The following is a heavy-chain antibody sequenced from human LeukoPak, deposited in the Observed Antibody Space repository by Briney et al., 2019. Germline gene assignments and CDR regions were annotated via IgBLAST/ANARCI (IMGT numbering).Heavy chain of an antibody. J-gene: IGHJ3*02. CDR3: ARDSDYGVGAFDI. Sequence: GALRLSCAASGFTVSSNYMSRVRQAPGKGLEWVSVIYSGGSTYNADSVKGRFTISRDNSKNTLYLQMNSLRAEDTAVYYCARDSDYGVGAFDIWGQGTMVTVSS. D-gene: IGHD4-17*01. V-gene: IGHV3-53*01. CDR1: GFTVSSNY. CDR2: IYSGGST.